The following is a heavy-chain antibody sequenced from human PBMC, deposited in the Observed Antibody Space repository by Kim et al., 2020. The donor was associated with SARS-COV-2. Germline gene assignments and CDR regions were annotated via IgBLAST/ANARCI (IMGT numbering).Heavy chain of an antibody. CDR2: IYSNDET. J-gene: IGHJ6*02. CDR1: GFTVSSNY. CDR3: ARRLTLYYYGMDV. V-gene: IGHV3-53*01. Sequence: GGSLRLSCAASGFTVSSNYMTWVRQAPGRGLEWVSVIYSNDETYYSDSVRGRFTISRDNSKNTVYLQMNSLRAEDTAVYYCARRLTLYYYGMDVWGQGTTVTVPS.